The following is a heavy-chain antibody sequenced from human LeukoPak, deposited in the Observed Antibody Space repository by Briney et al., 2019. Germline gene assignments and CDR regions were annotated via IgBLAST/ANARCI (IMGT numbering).Heavy chain of an antibody. CDR1: GFTLSSYA. Sequence: GGSLRLSCAVSGFTLSSYAMSWVRQAPGKGLEWVSVINPSASGTFYADSVKGRFTISRASSKNTLYLQMNSLRAEDTAVYYCAKGVWDSSGWYLDYWGQGTLVTVSS. CDR2: INPSASGT. V-gene: IGHV3-23*05. J-gene: IGHJ4*02. CDR3: AKGVWDSSGWYLDY. D-gene: IGHD6-19*01.